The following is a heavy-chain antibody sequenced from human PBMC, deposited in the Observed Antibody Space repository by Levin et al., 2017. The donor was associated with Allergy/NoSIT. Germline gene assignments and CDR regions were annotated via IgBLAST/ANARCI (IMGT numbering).Heavy chain of an antibody. J-gene: IGHJ4*02. CDR3: VRGDYSGWYAD. V-gene: IGHV3-64D*06. CDR2: INNNGGST. CDR1: GFTFSNYA. Sequence: PGGSLRLSCSASGFTFSNYAMHWVRQTPGKGLEFVSTINNNGGSTYYADSVKGRFTISSDTSKNALFLQMNSLRAEDTAVYFCVRGDYSGWYADWGQGTLVTVSS. D-gene: IGHD6-19*01.